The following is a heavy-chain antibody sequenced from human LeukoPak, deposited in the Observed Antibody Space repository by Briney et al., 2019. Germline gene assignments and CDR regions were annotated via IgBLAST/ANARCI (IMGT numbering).Heavy chain of an antibody. CDR1: SGSLSSICYY. D-gene: IGHD6-19*01. CDR2: IYYSGSS. CDR3: ARLISVAGADWYFDL. Sequence: PQTLSPTCTVSSGSLSSICYYWGWSRQPPGKGLEWIRNIYYSGSSSYHPSHKRRVTTSVDTSKNQFSLKVSSLTAADTAVYYCARLISVAGADWYFDLWGRGSMVTVSS. J-gene: IGHJ2*01. V-gene: IGHV4-39*01.